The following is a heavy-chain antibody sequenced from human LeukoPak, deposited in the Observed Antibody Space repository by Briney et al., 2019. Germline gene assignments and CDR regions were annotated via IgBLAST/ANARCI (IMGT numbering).Heavy chain of an antibody. D-gene: IGHD6-13*01. CDR1: GDSISSYY. Sequence: PSETLSLTCTVSGDSISSYYWSWIRQPPGKGLEWIGYIYYSGNTYYNPALQSRVTISIDTSKTQFSLKLSSVTAADTAVYYCARATYSSSWYYFDYWGQGTLVTVSS. V-gene: IGHV4-59*08. J-gene: IGHJ4*02. CDR3: ARATYSSSWYYFDY. CDR2: IYYSGNT.